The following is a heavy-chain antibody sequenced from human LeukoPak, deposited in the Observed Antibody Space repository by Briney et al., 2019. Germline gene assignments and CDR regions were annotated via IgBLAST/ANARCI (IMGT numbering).Heavy chain of an antibody. J-gene: IGHJ6*03. CDR3: ARHTIASPMDHYVVPAAPKVYYYYYMDV. V-gene: IGHV4-39*01. CDR1: GGFISSSSYY. Sequence: SETLSLTCTVSGGFISSSSYYWGWIRQPPGKGLEWIGSIYYSGSTYYNPSLKSRGTISLDPSKNQFSLKLSSVAAADTAVYYCARHTIASPMDHYVVPAAPKVYYYYYMDVWGKGTTVTVSS. D-gene: IGHD2-2*01. CDR2: IYYSGST.